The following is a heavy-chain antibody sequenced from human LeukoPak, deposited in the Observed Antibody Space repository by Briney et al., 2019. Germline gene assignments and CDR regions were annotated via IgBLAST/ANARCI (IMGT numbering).Heavy chain of an antibody. CDR3: ARENYYDSSGSSEYDY. D-gene: IGHD3-22*01. V-gene: IGHV3-21*01. Sequence: KPGGSLRLSCAASGFTFSSYSMNWVRQAPGKGLEWVSSTSSSSYIYYADSVKGRFTISRDNAKNSLYLQMNSLRAEDTAVYYCARENYYDSSGSSEYDYWGQGTLVTVSS. J-gene: IGHJ4*02. CDR2: TSSSSYI. CDR1: GFTFSSYS.